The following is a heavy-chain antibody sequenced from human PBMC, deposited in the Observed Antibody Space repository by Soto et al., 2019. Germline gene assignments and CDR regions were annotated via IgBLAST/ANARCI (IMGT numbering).Heavy chain of an antibody. CDR2: IYHSGST. J-gene: IGHJ6*03. CDR3: ARNHYDILTGYYGGYYYMDV. CDR1: SGSISSSNC. Sequence: SETLSLTCAVSSGSISSSNCWSWVRQPPGKGLEWIGEIYHSGSTNYNPSLKSRVTISVDKFKNQFSLKLSSVTAADTAVYYCARNHYDILTGYYGGYYYMDVWGKRTTVTVSS. V-gene: IGHV4-4*02. D-gene: IGHD3-9*01.